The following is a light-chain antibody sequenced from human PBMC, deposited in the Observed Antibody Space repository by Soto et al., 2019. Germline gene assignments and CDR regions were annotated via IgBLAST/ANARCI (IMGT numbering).Light chain of an antibody. CDR3: SSYTSSSILL. CDR2: EVS. CDR1: SSDVGGYKY. J-gene: IGLJ2*01. Sequence: QSALTQPASVSGSPGQSITISCTGTSSDVGGYKYVSWYQQHPGKAPKLMIYEVSNRPSGVSNRFSGSKSGNTASLTISGLQAEDEADYYCSSYTSSSILLFGGGTKLTVL. V-gene: IGLV2-14*01.